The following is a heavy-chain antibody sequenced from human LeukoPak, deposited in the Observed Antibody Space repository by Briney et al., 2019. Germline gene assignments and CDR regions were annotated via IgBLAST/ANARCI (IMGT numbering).Heavy chain of an antibody. CDR3: AKDIGGYYDSDGAFDI. CDR2: ISTSSSII. D-gene: IGHD3-22*01. CDR1: GFTFSNYN. Sequence: GGSLRLSCAASGFTFSNYNMNWVRQAPGKGLEWVSYISTSSSIIYYADSVKGRFTISRDNAKNSLYLQMNSLRAEDTALYYCAKDIGGYYDSDGAFDIWGQGTMVTVSS. V-gene: IGHV3-48*04. J-gene: IGHJ3*02.